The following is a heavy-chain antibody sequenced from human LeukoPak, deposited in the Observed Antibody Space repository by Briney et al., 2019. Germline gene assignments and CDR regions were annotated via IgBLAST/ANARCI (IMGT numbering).Heavy chain of an antibody. Sequence: PSQTLSLTCTVSGGSISSGNYYWSWIRQPAGKGLEWIGRIYTSGSTIDNPSLKSRVTISLDTPKSQLSLKMSSVTAADTAVYYCARDLVTAPYNWFAPWGQGILVTVSS. CDR3: ARDLVTAPYNWFAP. CDR1: GGSISSGNYY. CDR2: IYTSGST. D-gene: IGHD2-21*02. J-gene: IGHJ5*02. V-gene: IGHV4-61*02.